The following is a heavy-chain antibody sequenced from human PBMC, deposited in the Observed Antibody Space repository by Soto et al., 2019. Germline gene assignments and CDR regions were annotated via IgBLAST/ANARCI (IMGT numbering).Heavy chain of an antibody. CDR1: GFTFSDYG. V-gene: IGHV3-30*18. Sequence: QVQLVESGGGVVQPGRSLRLSCAVSGFTFSDYGMHWVRQAPGKGLEWVAVMSYAGTYKYYADSVKGRFTISRDLSGNTLCLQMNSLRLEDTAVYFCAKEMYPRTVLDSSSPWGAYWGQGTLVTVSS. CDR3: AKEMYPRTVLDSSSPWGAY. D-gene: IGHD6-6*01. J-gene: IGHJ4*02. CDR2: MSYAGTYK.